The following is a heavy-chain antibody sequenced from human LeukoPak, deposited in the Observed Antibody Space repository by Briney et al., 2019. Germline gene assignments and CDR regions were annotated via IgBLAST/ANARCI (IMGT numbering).Heavy chain of an antibody. V-gene: IGHV4-59*12. J-gene: IGHJ3*02. CDR3: ARVTYSSSSMSLDAFNI. Sequence: KSSETLSLTCTVSGVSINSDYWSWVRQPPGKGLEWIGYIYYSGSSTNYNPSLKSRVTMSVDTSKNQFSLKLSSVTAADTAVYYCARVTYSSSSMSLDAFNIWGQGTMVTVSS. CDR2: IYYSGSST. D-gene: IGHD6-6*01. CDR1: GVSINSDY.